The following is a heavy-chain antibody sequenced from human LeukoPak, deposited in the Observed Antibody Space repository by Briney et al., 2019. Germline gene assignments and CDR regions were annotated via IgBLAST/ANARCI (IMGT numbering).Heavy chain of an antibody. J-gene: IGHJ4*02. Sequence: PGGSLRLSCAASGFTFIAYVLGWVGRAPGKGLGGVSAISGSGGSTYYADSVKGRFTISRDNSKNTLYLQMNSLRAEDTAVYCCAKGGTVVASTHYWGQGTLVTVSS. D-gene: IGHD4-11*01. V-gene: IGHV3-23*01. CDR2: ISGSGGST. CDR1: GFTFIAYV. CDR3: AKGGTVVASTHY.